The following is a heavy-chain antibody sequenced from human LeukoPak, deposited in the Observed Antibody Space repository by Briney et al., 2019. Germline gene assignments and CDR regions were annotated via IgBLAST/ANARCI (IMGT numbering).Heavy chain of an antibody. Sequence: SETLSLTCTVSGGSISTYYWSWIRQPPGKGLEWIGYIYYSGSTNYNPSLKSRVSISVDTSKNQLSLKLNSVTAADTAVYYCATGRDWFDPWGQGTLVTVSS. J-gene: IGHJ5*02. D-gene: IGHD2-15*01. CDR2: IYYSGST. V-gene: IGHV4-59*01. CDR1: GGSISTYY. CDR3: ATGRDWFDP.